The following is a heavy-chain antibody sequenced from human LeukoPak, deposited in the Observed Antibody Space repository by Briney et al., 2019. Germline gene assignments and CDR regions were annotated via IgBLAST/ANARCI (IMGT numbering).Heavy chain of an antibody. D-gene: IGHD3-10*01. CDR1: GYSFTSSW. CDR3: ARQPGAGWFDP. CDR2: INPGDSDT. Sequence: GESLKISCQASGYSFTSSWIGWARQMPGKGLEWMAIINPGDSDTRYSPSFQGQVTISADKSISTVYLPWGSLKASDTAMYYCARQPGAGWFDPWGQGTLVTVSS. J-gene: IGHJ5*02. V-gene: IGHV5-51*01.